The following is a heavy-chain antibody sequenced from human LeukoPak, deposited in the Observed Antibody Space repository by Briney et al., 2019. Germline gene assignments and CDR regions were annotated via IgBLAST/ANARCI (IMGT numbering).Heavy chain of an antibody. CDR1: GFTFGDYA. J-gene: IGHJ4*02. D-gene: IGHD2-2*01. CDR3: AKDRGYCSNTSCYALHYFDY. Sequence: GGSLRLSCTASGFTFGDYAMSWVRQAPGKGLEWVSVISGSGSSTYYAHSVKGRFTISRDNSKNTLSLQMNSLRAEDTAVYYCAKDRGYCSNTSCYALHYFDYWGQGTLVTVSS. CDR2: ISGSGSST. V-gene: IGHV3-23*01.